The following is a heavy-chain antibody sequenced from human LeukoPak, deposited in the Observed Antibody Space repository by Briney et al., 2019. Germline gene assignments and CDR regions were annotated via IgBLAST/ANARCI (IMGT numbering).Heavy chain of an antibody. CDR2: ISAYNGNT. J-gene: IGHJ4*02. CDR3: ARVGSSTWYESDY. CDR1: GYTFTSYG. D-gene: IGHD6-13*01. Sequence: APVKVSCKASGYTFTSYGISWVRQAPGQGLEWMGWISAYNGNTNYAQKFQGRVTMTRDTSTSTVYMELSSLRSEDTAVYYCARVGSSTWYESDYWGQGTLVTVSS. V-gene: IGHV1-18*01.